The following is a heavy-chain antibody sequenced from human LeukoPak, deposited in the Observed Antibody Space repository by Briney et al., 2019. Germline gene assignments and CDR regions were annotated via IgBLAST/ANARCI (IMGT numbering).Heavy chain of an antibody. J-gene: IGHJ4*02. CDR2: IWYDGSNK. D-gene: IGHD4-23*01. CDR1: GFTFSSYG. V-gene: IGHV3-33*06. Sequence: PGRSLRLSCAASGFTFSSYGMHWVRQAPGKGLEWVAVIWYDGSNKYYADSVKGRFTISRDNSKNTLYLQMNSLRAEDTAVYYCAKPGRGVTPRIYFDYWGQGTLVTVSS. CDR3: AKPGRGVTPRIYFDY.